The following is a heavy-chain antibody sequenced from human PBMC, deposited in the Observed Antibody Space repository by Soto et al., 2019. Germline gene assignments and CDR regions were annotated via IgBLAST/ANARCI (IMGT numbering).Heavy chain of an antibody. Sequence: XXTLSLPFTVSGGSLSNYYWRWILQPPGKGLEWIGYIYYSGSTDYNPSLRSRVTISVDTSKNQFSLKLSSATDADMVVYYCARHYHYSFSSYFDYWGQGILVTVSS. J-gene: IGHJ4*02. CDR1: GGSLSNYY. CDR2: IYYSGST. V-gene: IGHV4-59*08. CDR3: ARHYHYSFSSYFDY. D-gene: IGHD4-4*01.